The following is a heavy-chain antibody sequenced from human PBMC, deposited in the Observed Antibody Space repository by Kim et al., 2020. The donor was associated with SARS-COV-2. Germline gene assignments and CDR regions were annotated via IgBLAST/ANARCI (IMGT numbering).Heavy chain of an antibody. V-gene: IGHV4-59*09. CDR3: VRGFDY. Sequence: SRGSTTYNPSLKRRVTISVDTSKNQFSLKLSSVTAADTAVYYCVRGFDYWGQGTLVTVSS. J-gene: IGHJ4*02. CDR2: SRGST.